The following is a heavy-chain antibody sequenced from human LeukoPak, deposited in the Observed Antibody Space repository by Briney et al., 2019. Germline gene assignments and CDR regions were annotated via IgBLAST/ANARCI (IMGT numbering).Heavy chain of an antibody. CDR3: AKDRDPITIFGVPSGLRTAGYYFDY. V-gene: IGHV3-74*01. D-gene: IGHD3-3*01. Sequence: GSLRLSCAASGFTFSSYWMHWVRQAPGKGLVWVSRINSDGSSTSYADSVKGRFTISRDNAKNTLYLQMNSLRAEDTAVYYCAKDRDPITIFGVPSGLRTAGYYFDYWGQGTLVTVSS. CDR1: GFTFSSYW. CDR2: INSDGSST. J-gene: IGHJ4*02.